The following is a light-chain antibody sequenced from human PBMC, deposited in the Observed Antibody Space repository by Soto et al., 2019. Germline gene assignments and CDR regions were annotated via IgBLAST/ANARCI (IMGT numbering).Light chain of an antibody. CDR1: QSVSSSH. CDR3: QQYGSSHRT. Sequence: EIVLTQSPGTLSLSPGERATLSCRASQSVSSSHLAWYQQKPGQAPRLLIYGASSRATGIPDRFSGSGSGTDFTLTISRLEPEDFAVYYCQQYGSSHRTFGQGTKVDIK. J-gene: IGKJ1*01. CDR2: GAS. V-gene: IGKV3-20*01.